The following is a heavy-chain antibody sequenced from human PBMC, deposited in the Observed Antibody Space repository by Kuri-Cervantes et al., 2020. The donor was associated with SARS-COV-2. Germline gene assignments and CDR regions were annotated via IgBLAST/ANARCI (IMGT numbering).Heavy chain of an antibody. Sequence: LRLSCTVSGGSVSSGGYYWSWIRQPPGKGLEWIGYIYHSGSTYYNPSLKSRVTISVDTSKNQFSLKLSSVTAADTAVYYCARLGKDSSSPCDYWGQGTLVTVSS. CDR3: ARLGKDSSSPCDY. CDR1: GGSVSSGGYY. V-gene: IGHV4-30-2*01. D-gene: IGHD6-6*01. J-gene: IGHJ4*02. CDR2: IYHSGST.